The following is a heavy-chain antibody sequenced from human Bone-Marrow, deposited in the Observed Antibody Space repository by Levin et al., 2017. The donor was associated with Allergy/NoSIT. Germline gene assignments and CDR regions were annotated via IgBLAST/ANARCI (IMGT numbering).Heavy chain of an antibody. J-gene: IGHJ6*03. CDR2: INHSGST. V-gene: IGHV4-34*01. Sequence: SQTLSLTCAVYGGSFSGYYWSWIRQPPGKGLEWIGEINHSGSTNYNPSLKSRVTISVDTSKNQFSLKLSSVTAADTAVYYCARANVYYDFWSGYYAKYDYYMDVWGKGTTVTVSS. CDR3: ARANVYYDFWSGYYAKYDYYMDV. D-gene: IGHD3-3*01. CDR1: GGSFSGYY.